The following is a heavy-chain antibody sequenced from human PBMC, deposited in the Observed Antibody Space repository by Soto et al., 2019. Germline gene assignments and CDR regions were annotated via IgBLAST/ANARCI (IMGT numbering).Heavy chain of an antibody. CDR1: GGSISSGDYY. V-gene: IGHV4-30-4*01. CDR2: IYYSDST. J-gene: IGHJ5*02. Sequence: SETLSLTCTVSGGSISSGDYYWSWIRQPPGKGLEWIGYIYYSDSTYYNPSLKSRVTISVDTSKNQFSLKLSSVTAADTAVYYCARTSTVVSGSNWFDPWGQGTLVTVSS. D-gene: IGHD4-17*01. CDR3: ARTSTVVSGSNWFDP.